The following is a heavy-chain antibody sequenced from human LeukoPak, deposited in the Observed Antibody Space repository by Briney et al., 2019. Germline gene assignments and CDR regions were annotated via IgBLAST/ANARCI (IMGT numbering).Heavy chain of an antibody. CDR2: IYTSGST. CDR3: ARGGSDAFDI. V-gene: IGHV4-61*02. CDR1: GGSISSSSYY. J-gene: IGHJ3*02. D-gene: IGHD1-14*01. Sequence: SQTLSLTCTVSGGSISSSSYYWSWVRQPAGKELEWIGRIYTSGSTNYNPSLKSRVTISVDTSKNQFSLKLSSVTAADTAVYYCARGGSDAFDIWGQGTMVTVSS.